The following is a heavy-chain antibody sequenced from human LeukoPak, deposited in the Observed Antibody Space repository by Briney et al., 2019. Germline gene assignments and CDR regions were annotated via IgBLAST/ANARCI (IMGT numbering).Heavy chain of an antibody. CDR3: ARLGYEYSSSSRRYYYMDV. J-gene: IGHJ6*03. Sequence: PSETLSLTCTVSGGSISSYYWSWIRQPPGKGLEWIGEINHSGSTNYNPSLKSRVTISVDTSKNQFSLKLSSVTAADTAVYYCARLGYEYSSSSRRYYYMDVWGKGTTVTVSS. CDR1: GGSISSYY. V-gene: IGHV4-34*01. D-gene: IGHD6-6*01. CDR2: INHSGST.